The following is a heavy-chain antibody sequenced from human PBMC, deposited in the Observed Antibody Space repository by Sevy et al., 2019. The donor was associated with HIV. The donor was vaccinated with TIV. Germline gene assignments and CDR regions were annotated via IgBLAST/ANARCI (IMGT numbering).Heavy chain of an antibody. CDR2: IIPIFGTA. CDR3: ARSGGEGARQYYFDY. CDR1: GGTISSYA. J-gene: IGHJ4*02. V-gene: IGHV1-69*06. D-gene: IGHD6-6*01. Sequence: ASVKVSCKASGGTISSYAISWVRQAPGQGLEWMGGIIPIFGTANYAQKFQGRVTITADKSTSTAYMELSSLRSEDTAVYYCARSGGEGARQYYFDYWGQGTLVTVSS.